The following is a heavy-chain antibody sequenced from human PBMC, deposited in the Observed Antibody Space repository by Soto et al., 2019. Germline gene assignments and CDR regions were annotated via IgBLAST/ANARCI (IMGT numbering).Heavy chain of an antibody. D-gene: IGHD2-15*01. CDR2: ISWNSNII. V-gene: IGHV3-9*01. CDR1: GFTFDDYA. CDR3: AKGGPDGFCSGGRCYFDY. J-gene: IGHJ4*02. Sequence: PGGSLRLSCAASGFTFDDYAMHWGRRVPWKGLEWVSSISWNSNIIGYADSVKGRFTISRDNAKNSLYLQMNSLRPEDTALYYCAKGGPDGFCSGGRCYFDYWGQGTLVTVSS.